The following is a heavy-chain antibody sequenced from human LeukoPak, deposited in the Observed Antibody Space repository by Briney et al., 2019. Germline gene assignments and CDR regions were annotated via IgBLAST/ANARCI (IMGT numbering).Heavy chain of an antibody. J-gene: IGHJ4*02. CDR2: IKSKIDGGTT. CDR1: GFTFSNAW. CDR3: ARPSPGATGYFDY. D-gene: IGHD1-26*01. V-gene: IGHV3-15*01. Sequence: GGSLRLSCAASGFTFSNAWMSWVRQAPGKGLEWVGRIKSKIDGGTTDYAAPVKGRFTISRDDSKNTLYLQMNSLRAEDTAVYYCARPSPGATGYFDYWGQGTLVTVSS.